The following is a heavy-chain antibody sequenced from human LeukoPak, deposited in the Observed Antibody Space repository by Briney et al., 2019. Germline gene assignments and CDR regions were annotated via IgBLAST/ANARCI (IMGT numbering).Heavy chain of an antibody. J-gene: IGHJ3*02. CDR1: GGSISSYY. V-gene: IGHV4-59*08. D-gene: IGHD2-2*01. CDR2: IYYSGST. Sequence: SETLSLTCTVSGGSISSYYWSWIRQPPGKGLEWIGYIYYSGSTNYNPSLKSRVTISVDTSKNQFSLKLSSVTAADTAVYYCARHMIRYCSSTSCFPPDAFDIWGQGTMVTVSS. CDR3: ARHMIRYCSSTSCFPPDAFDI.